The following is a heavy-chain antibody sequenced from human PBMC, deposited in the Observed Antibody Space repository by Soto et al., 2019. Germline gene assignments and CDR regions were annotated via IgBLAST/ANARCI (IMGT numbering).Heavy chain of an antibody. V-gene: IGHV3-23*01. D-gene: IGHD1-26*01. CDR2: ISASGGST. Sequence: GGSLRLSCAASGITLSSYAMSWVRQAPGKGPEWVSCISASGGSTSYADSVKGRFTTSRDNSKNTLYLQMNSLRADDTDVYHCTKGQNSATFRFYFDYWGQGALVTVSS. CDR3: TKGQNSATFRFYFDY. J-gene: IGHJ4*02. CDR1: GITLSSYA.